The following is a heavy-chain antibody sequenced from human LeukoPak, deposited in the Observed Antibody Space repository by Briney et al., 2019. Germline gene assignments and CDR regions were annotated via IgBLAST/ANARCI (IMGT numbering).Heavy chain of an antibody. CDR2: ISGSGDNT. CDR1: GFTFGSYL. Sequence: GGSLRLSCAASGFTFGSYLMSWVRQAPGKGLEWVSGISGSGDNTYYAASVQGRFTISRDNSKNTLYLQMNSLRAEDTAVYYCASELRFLEWLPDYWGQGTLVTVSS. J-gene: IGHJ4*02. D-gene: IGHD3-3*01. CDR3: ASELRFLEWLPDY. V-gene: IGHV3-23*01.